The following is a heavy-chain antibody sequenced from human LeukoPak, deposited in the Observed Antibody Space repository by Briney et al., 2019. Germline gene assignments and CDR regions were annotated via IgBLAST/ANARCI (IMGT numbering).Heavy chain of an antibody. V-gene: IGHV3-15*01. CDR3: ARAQYCSGGSCYGDY. CDR2: IKSKGEGETT. Sequence: GGSLRLSCAASGFTFSNAWMNWVRQAPGKGLEWVGRIKSKGEGETTDYAAPVKGRFTISRDNSKNTLYLQMNSLRAEDTAVYYCARAQYCSGGSCYGDYWGQGTLVTVSS. CDR1: GFTFSNAW. D-gene: IGHD2-15*01. J-gene: IGHJ4*02.